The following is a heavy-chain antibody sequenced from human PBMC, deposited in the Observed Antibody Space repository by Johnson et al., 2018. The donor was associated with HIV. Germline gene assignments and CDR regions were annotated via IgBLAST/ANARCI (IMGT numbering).Heavy chain of an antibody. D-gene: IGHD3-10*01. J-gene: IGHJ3*02. CDR2: INWNGGST. CDR1: GFTFDDYG. Sequence: EVQLVESGGGVVRPGGSLRLSCAASGFTFDDYGMSWVRQAPGKGLEWVSGINWNGGSTGYADSVKGRFTISRDNAKNSLYLQMNSLRAEDTALYYCARDSLIGTMVLLSDAFDIWGQGTMVTVSS. CDR3: ARDSLIGTMVLLSDAFDI. V-gene: IGHV3-20*04.